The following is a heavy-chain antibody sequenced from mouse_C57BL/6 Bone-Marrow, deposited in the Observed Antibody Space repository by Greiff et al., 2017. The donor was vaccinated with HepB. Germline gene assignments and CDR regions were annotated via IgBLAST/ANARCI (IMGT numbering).Heavy chain of an antibody. CDR1: GFTFSDAW. CDR2: IRNKANNHAT. D-gene: IGHD2-1*01. CDR3: TSNYVYAMDY. Sequence: EVQLVESGGGLVQPGGSMKLSCAASGFTFSDAWMDWVRQSPEKGLEWVAEIRNKANNHATYYAESVKGRFTISRDNSKSSVYLQMNSLRAKDTGIYYCTSNYVYAMDYWGQGTSVTVSS. J-gene: IGHJ4*01. V-gene: IGHV6-6*01.